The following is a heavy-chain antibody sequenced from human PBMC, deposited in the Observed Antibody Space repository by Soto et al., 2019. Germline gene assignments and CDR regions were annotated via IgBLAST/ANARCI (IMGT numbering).Heavy chain of an antibody. CDR3: ARGTVGDIVVVPAAIRGENYYYYGMDV. V-gene: IGHV1-69*01. CDR2: TIPIFGTA. Sequence: QVQLVQSGAEVKKPGSSVKVSCKASGGTFSSYAISWVRQAPGQGLEWMGGTIPIFGTANYAQKFQGRVTITADESTSTAYMELSSLRSEDTAVYYCARGTVGDIVVVPAAIRGENYYYYGMDVWGQGTTVTVSS. D-gene: IGHD2-2*02. CDR1: GGTFSSYA. J-gene: IGHJ6*02.